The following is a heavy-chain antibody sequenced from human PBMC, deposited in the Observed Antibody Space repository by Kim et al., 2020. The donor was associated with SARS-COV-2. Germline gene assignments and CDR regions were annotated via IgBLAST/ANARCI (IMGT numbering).Heavy chain of an antibody. J-gene: IGHJ4*01. CDR2: ISGSGGST. Sequence: GGSLRLSCAASGFTFSSYAMSWVRQAPGKGLEWVSAISGSGGSTYYADSVKGRFTISRYNSKNTLYLQMNSLRAEDTEVYYCASSSLRMTTVTTWGDYWGHGTLVTVSS. D-gene: IGHD4-17*01. V-gene: IGHV3-23*01. CDR3: ASSSLRMTTVTTWGDY. CDR1: GFTFSSYA.